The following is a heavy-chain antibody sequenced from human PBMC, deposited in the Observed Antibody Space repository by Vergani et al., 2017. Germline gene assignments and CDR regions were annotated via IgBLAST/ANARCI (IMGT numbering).Heavy chain of an antibody. J-gene: IGHJ3*02. CDR2: ISGSGGST. CDR3: AKGFVVSPRDAFDI. CDR1: GFPFSSYA. Sequence: ELQLMESGGGLVQPGGSLRLSSASSGFPFSSYAMSWVRQAPGKGLEWVSAISGSGGSTYYADSVKVRFTISRDNSKNTLYLQMNSLRAEDTAVYYCAKGFVVSPRDAFDIWGQGTMVTVSA. D-gene: IGHD2-21*01. V-gene: IGHV3-23*01.